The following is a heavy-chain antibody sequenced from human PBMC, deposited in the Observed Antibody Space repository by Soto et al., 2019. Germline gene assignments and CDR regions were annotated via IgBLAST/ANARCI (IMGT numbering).Heavy chain of an antibody. V-gene: IGHV3-30-3*01. CDR1: GFNFGSYA. Sequence: GGSLRLSCEASGFNFGSYAMHWVRQTPGKGLEWVAVISFDGSNKFYAESVKGRITISRDNSKNTLFLQMNSLRPEDTAVYYCARRDRSGFSYWLDTWGQGTLVTVSS. D-gene: IGHD3-22*01. CDR2: ISFDGSNK. J-gene: IGHJ5*02. CDR3: ARRDRSGFSYWLDT.